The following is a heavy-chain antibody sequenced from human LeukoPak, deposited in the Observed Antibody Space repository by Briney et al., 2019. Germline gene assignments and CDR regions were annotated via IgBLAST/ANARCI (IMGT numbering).Heavy chain of an antibody. CDR2: IYYSGST. CDR3: ARALFTVTVNWFDP. V-gene: IGHV4-39*07. J-gene: IGHJ5*02. CDR1: GGSISSSSYY. D-gene: IGHD4-17*01. Sequence: SETLSLTCTVSGGSISSSSYYWGWIRQPPGKGLEWIGSIYYSGSTYYNPSLKSRVTISVDTSKNQFSLKLRSVTVADTAVYYCARALFTVTVNWFDPWGQGTLVTVSS.